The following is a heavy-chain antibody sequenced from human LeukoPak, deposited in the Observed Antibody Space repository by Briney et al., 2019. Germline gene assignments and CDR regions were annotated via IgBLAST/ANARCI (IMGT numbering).Heavy chain of an antibody. Sequence: GGTLRLSCAASGFTFSSHGMNWVRQAPGKGLEWVSGISPNGVITYYADSVKGRFTISRDNSKNTLYLQMNSLRAEDTAVYYCARAPYGDNGYTAEVADYWGQGTLVTVSS. J-gene: IGHJ4*02. CDR2: ISPNGVIT. CDR1: GFTFSSHG. D-gene: IGHD3-16*01. CDR3: ARAPYGDNGYTAEVADY. V-gene: IGHV3-23*01.